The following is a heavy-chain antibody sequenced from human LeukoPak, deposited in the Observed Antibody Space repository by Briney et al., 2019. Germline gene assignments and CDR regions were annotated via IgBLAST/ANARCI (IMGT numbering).Heavy chain of an antibody. Sequence: PSETLSLTCAVSGGSFSGYYCSWIRQPPAKGLDWIGVINHSGSTNYNTSLKRRVTISVDTSKNQFSLKLSSVPGADTAVYYCARVYYSSSYDYWYFDLWGRGTLVTVSS. CDR3: ARVYYSSSYDYWYFDL. CDR1: GGSFSGYY. D-gene: IGHD6-13*01. V-gene: IGHV4-34*01. CDR2: INHSGST. J-gene: IGHJ2*01.